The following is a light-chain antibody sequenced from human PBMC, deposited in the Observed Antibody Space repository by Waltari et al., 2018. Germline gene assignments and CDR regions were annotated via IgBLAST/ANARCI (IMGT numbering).Light chain of an antibody. CDR3: QTGGHGTWV. CDR1: SGHSTNV. CDR2: VNSDGSH. Sequence: QLVLTQSPSASASLGASVKLTCTLSSGHSTNVIAWLQKRPEKGPRYLMKVNSDGSHNKGDGIPDGFSGSSCGAERYLTISSRQSEDEADYYCQTGGHGTWVFGGGTKLTVL. J-gene: IGLJ3*02. V-gene: IGLV4-69*01.